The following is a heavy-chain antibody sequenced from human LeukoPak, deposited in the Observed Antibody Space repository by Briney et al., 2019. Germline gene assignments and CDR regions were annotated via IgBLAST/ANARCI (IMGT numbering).Heavy chain of an antibody. J-gene: IGHJ4*02. Sequence: ASVKVSCKASGGTFSTHAVSWVRQAPGQGPEWMGGIIPLTGTTHYAQKFQGRVTIMADGPTNTVYMELSGLKSEDTAVYYCATGLITFGGVIVHWGQGTLVTVSS. CDR3: ATGLITFGGVIVH. CDR1: GGTFSTHA. CDR2: IIPLTGTT. V-gene: IGHV1-69*13. D-gene: IGHD3-16*02.